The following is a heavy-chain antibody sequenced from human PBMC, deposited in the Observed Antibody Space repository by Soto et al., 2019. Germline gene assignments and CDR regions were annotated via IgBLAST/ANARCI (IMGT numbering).Heavy chain of an antibody. CDR2: IIPIFGTA. V-gene: IGHV1-69*13. D-gene: IGHD2-21*02. CDR3: ALRRGPCTEYEYGRAYCGGDTYYGMDV. Sequence: GASVKVSCKASGGTFSSYAISWVRQAPGQGLEWMGGIIPIFGTANYAQKFQGRVTIAADESTSTAYMELSSLRSEDTAVYYCALRRGPCTEYEYGRAYCGGDTYYGMDVWGQGTTVTVSS. CDR1: GGTFSSYA. J-gene: IGHJ6*02.